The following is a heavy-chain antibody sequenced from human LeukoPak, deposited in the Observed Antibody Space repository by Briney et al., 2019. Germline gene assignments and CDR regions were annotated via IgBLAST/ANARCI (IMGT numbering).Heavy chain of an antibody. CDR3: AKDGCSSTSCRLLGGVAYGMDV. V-gene: IGHV3-9*01. J-gene: IGHJ6*02. CDR2: ISWNSGSI. D-gene: IGHD2-2*01. CDR1: GFTFDDYA. Sequence: PGGSLRLSCAASGFTFDDYAMHWVRQAPGKGLEWVSGISWNSGSIGYADSVKGRFTISRDNAKNSLYLQMNSLRAEDTALYYCAKDGCSSTSCRLLGGVAYGMDVWGQGTTVTVSS.